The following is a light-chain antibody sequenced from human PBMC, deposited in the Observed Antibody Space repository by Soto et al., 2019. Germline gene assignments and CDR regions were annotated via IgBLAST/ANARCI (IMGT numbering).Light chain of an antibody. CDR3: FSVANRPSAVV. CDR2: EGT. CDR1: SSDVGIYNL. Sequence: QSALTQLACVSGSPGQTITISCTGTSSDVGIYNLVSRYQHHPGTAPKLRVYEGTKRPSGVSSRYSDSKSGNTASLTIPGLLAEDEADYYYFSVANRPSAVVFGGGTQVTLL. V-gene: IGLV2-23*01. J-gene: IGLJ2*01.